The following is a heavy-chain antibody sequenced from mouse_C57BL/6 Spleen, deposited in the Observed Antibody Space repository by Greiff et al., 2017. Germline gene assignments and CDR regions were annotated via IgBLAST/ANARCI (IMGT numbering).Heavy chain of an antibody. CDR1: GYTFTSYW. CDR2: IYPGSGST. Sequence: VQLQQPGAELVKPGASVKMSCKASGYTFTSYWITWVKQRPGQGLEWIGDIYPGSGSTNYNEKFKSKATLTVDTSSSTAYMQLSSLTSEDSAVYYCARNGITTGTLAYWGQGTLVTVSA. CDR3: ARNGITTGTLAY. V-gene: IGHV1-55*01. D-gene: IGHD1-2*01. J-gene: IGHJ3*01.